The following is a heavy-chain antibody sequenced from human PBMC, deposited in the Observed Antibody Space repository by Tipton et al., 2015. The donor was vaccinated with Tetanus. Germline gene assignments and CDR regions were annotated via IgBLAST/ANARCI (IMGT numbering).Heavy chain of an antibody. D-gene: IGHD3-10*01. CDR3: ARELGGSGFPDY. V-gene: IGHV1-46*01. CDR1: GYTFTSYF. J-gene: IGHJ4*02. CDR2: INPSGGRT. Sequence: QSGAEVKKPGASVNVSCKASGYTFTSYFMQWVRQAPGQGLEWMGIINPSGGRTNYVQKFQGRLTMTRVKSPSTVYMELSSLRSEDTAVYYCARELGGSGFPDYWGQGTLVTVSS.